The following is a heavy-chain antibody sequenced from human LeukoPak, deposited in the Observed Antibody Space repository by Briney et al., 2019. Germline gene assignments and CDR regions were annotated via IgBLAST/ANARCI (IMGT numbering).Heavy chain of an antibody. CDR3: NKVGYRYLRF. CDR1: GFTFSSYG. D-gene: IGHD3-10*01. J-gene: IGHJ4*02. V-gene: IGHV3-15*01. CDR2: IKSKNDGGKI. Sequence: GRSLRLSCAAAGFTFSSYGMRWVRQAPGKGLEWVGRIKSKNDGGKIDYAAPVKGRFTISRGDAKHTLYLPMNSVNTEDRAVYFCNKVGYRYLRFWGQGTMVTVSS.